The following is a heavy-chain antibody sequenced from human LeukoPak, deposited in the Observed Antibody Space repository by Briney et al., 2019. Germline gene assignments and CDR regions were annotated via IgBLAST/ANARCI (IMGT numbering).Heavy chain of an antibody. CDR2: INSDGSNT. CDR3: VSFYETY. V-gene: IGHV3-74*01. J-gene: IGHJ4*02. Sequence: GGSLRLSCAASGFTFSNYWMHWVRQGPGKGLVWVSRINSDGSNTAYADSVKGRFTISKDNAKNTVYLQMSNLRVEDTAVYYCVSFYETYWGRGTLVTVSS. CDR1: GFTFSNYW. D-gene: IGHD2/OR15-2a*01.